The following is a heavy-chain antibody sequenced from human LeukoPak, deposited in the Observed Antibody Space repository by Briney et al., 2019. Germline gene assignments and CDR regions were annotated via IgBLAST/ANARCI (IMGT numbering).Heavy chain of an antibody. J-gene: IGHJ4*02. CDR1: GITFNNYA. CDR2: VSGSGDST. CDR3: AKGVYRGSYFYFDY. V-gene: IGHV3-23*01. Sequence: AESLRLSCAVSGITFNNYAMSWVRQAPGKGLEWVSGVSGSGDSTYYADSVKGRFTISRDNSKNTLYLQMNSLRAEDTALYYCAKGVYRGSYFYFDYWGQGTLVTVSS. D-gene: IGHD1-26*01.